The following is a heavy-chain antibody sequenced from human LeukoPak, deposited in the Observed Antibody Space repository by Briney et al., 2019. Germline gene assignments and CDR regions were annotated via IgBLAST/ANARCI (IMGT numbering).Heavy chain of an antibody. J-gene: IGHJ3*02. CDR2: ISSSSSYI. CDR3: ARGGSYLSAFDI. V-gene: IGHV3-21*04. D-gene: IGHD1-26*01. CDR1: GFTFSSYS. Sequence: KPGGSLRLSCAASGFTFSSYSINWVRQAPGKGLEWVSSISSSSSYIYYADSVKGRFTISRDNSRNTLYLQMNSLRAEDTAVYYCARGGSYLSAFDIWGQGTMVTVSS.